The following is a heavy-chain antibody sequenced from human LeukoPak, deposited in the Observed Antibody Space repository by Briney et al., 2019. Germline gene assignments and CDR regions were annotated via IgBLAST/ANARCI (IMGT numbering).Heavy chain of an antibody. Sequence: SQTLSLTCAISEDSVSSNSVWNWIRQSPSRGLEWLGRTYYRSKWYNDYAVSVKSRITVNLDTSKNQFSLQLNSVTPEDTAVYYCARVGSYLDAFDMWGQGTMVTVSS. D-gene: IGHD1-26*01. J-gene: IGHJ3*02. CDR1: EDSVSSNSV. CDR3: ARVGSYLDAFDM. V-gene: IGHV6-1*01. CDR2: TYYRSKWYN.